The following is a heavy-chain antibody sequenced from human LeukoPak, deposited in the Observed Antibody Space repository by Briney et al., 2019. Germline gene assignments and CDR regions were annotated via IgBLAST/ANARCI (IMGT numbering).Heavy chain of an antibody. J-gene: IGHJ4*02. Sequence: GGSLRLSCAASAFTFRTYWMSWVRQAPGKGLEWVSSISSSSSYIYYADSVKGRFTISRDNAKNSLYLQMNSLRAEDTAVYYCARDQAPNTEWFPPGYWGQGTLVTVSS. D-gene: IGHD3-3*01. CDR1: AFTFRTYW. V-gene: IGHV3-21*01. CDR2: ISSSSSYI. CDR3: ARDQAPNTEWFPPGY.